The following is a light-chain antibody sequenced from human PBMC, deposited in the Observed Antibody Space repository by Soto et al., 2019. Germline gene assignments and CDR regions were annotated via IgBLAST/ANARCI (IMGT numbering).Light chain of an antibody. V-gene: IGKV1-5*03. CDR1: QSISSW. J-gene: IGKJ1*01. CDR3: QQLNTSPWK. Sequence: DIQMTQSPSILSASVGDRVTITCRASQSISSWLAWYQQKPGKAPNLLIYKASHLENGVPSRFSGSGSGTEFTLTISSLQPDDFATYYCQQLNTSPWKFGQGNKVDI. CDR2: KAS.